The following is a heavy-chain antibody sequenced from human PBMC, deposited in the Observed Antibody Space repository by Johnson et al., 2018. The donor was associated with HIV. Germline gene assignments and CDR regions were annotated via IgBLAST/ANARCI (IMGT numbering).Heavy chain of an antibody. D-gene: IGHD3-3*01. V-gene: IGHV3-30*02. CDR2: IRYDGTNK. J-gene: IGHJ3*02. CDR1: GFTVSTNY. Sequence: QMLLVESGGGLVQPGGSLRLSCASGFTVSTNYMSWVRQAPGKGLEWVAFIRYDGTNKHYADSVRGRFSISRDSTKNSLYLQMNSLRVEDTAVYYCARDPEWSAFDIWGQGTMVTVSS. CDR3: ARDPEWSAFDI.